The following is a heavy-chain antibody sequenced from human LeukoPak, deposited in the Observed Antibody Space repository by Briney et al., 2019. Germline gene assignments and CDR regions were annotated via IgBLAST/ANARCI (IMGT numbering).Heavy chain of an antibody. J-gene: IGHJ4*02. V-gene: IGHV3-23*01. D-gene: IGHD1-26*01. CDR1: GFTFSSYA. Sequence: GGSLRLSCAASGFTFSSYAMSWVRQAPGKGLEGVSAISGSGGSTYYADSVKGRFTISRVNSKNTLYLQMNSLRAEDTAVYYCAKGRMGATLVFDYWGQGTLVTVSS. CDR2: ISGSGGST. CDR3: AKGRMGATLVFDY.